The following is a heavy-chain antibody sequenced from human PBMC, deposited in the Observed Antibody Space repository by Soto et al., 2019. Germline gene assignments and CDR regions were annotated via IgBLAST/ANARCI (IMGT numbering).Heavy chain of an antibody. V-gene: IGHV3-23*01. CDR3: AKDLIRGAAAGSPVWFDP. CDR1: GFTFSIYG. J-gene: IGHJ5*02. CDR2: IGSSGVNT. D-gene: IGHD6-13*01. Sequence: GGSLRLSCAASGFTFSIYGMIWVRQAPRKGLEWVSAIGSSGVNTYYADSVKGRFTISRDNSKNTLYLQMNSLRAEDTAVYYCAKDLIRGAAAGSPVWFDPWGQGTLVTVSS.